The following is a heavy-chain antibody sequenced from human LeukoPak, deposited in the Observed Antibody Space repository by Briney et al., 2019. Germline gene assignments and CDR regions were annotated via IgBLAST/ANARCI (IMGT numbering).Heavy chain of an antibody. V-gene: IGHV1-2*02. D-gene: IGHD4-23*01. J-gene: IGHJ6*03. Sequence: ASVKVSCKASGYTFTGYYMHWVRQAPGQGLEWMGWINPNSGGTNYAQKFQGRVTMTRDMSTSTVYMELSSLRSEDTAVYYCARGDGGNPNYYYYMDVWGKGTTVTVSS. CDR2: INPNSGGT. CDR1: GYTFTGYY. CDR3: ARGDGGNPNYYYYMDV.